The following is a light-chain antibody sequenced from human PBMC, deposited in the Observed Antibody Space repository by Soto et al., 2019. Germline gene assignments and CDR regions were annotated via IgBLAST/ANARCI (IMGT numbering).Light chain of an antibody. Sequence: SLSASVGYRVTVSCQASQAISNYLNWYQQKPGKAPKLLIFDASNLEAGVPSRFSGSGSGTDFTFTISSLQPEDIATYYCQQYENFPLTFGGGTKVDIK. CDR2: DAS. CDR1: QAISNY. V-gene: IGKV1-33*01. CDR3: QQYENFPLT. J-gene: IGKJ4*01.